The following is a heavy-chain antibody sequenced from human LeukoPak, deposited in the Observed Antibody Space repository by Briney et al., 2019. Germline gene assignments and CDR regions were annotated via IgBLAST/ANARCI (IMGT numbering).Heavy chain of an antibody. CDR2: IYYSGST. D-gene: IGHD2-2*01. Sequence: SETLSLTCTVSGGSISSSSYYWGWIRQPPGKGLEWIGSIYYSGSTYYNPSLKSRVTISVDTSKNQFSLKLSSVTAADTAVYYCARDGGYCSSTSCLYYMDVWGKGTTVTVSS. J-gene: IGHJ6*03. CDR3: ARDGGYCSSTSCLYYMDV. CDR1: GGSISSSSYY. V-gene: IGHV4-39*07.